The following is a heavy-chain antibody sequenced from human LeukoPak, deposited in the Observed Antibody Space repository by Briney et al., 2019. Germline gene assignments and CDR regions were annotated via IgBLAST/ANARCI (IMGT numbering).Heavy chain of an antibody. CDR3: AKGTWIAAAGYWYFDL. CDR1: GFTFSSYS. Sequence: GGSLRLSCAASGFTFSSYSMNWVRQAPGKGLEWVSSISASGGSTYYADSVKGRFTISRDNSGSTLYLQINSLRAEDTAVYYCAKGTWIAAAGYWYFDLWGRGTLVTVSS. V-gene: IGHV3-23*01. D-gene: IGHD6-13*01. CDR2: ISASGGST. J-gene: IGHJ2*01.